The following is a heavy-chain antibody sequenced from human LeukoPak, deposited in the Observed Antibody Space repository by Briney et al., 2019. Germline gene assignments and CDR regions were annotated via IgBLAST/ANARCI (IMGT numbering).Heavy chain of an antibody. V-gene: IGHV3-11*04. CDR3: ARETPPIDDLQDPAFDI. J-gene: IGHJ3*02. CDR1: GFTFSDYY. D-gene: IGHD3-16*02. Sequence: PGGSLRLSCAASGFTFSDYYMSWIRQAPGKGLEWVSYISSSGSTIYYADSVMGRFTISRDNAKNSLYLQMNSLRAEDTAVYYCARETPPIDDLQDPAFDIWGQGTMVTVSS. CDR2: ISSSGSTI.